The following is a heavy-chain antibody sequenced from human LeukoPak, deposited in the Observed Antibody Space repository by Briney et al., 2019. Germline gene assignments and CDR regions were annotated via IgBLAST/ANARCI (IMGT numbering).Heavy chain of an antibody. V-gene: IGHV3-49*04. Sequence: GGSLRLSCTASGFTFGDYAMSWVRQAPGKGLEWVGSIRSKAYGGTTEYAASVKGRFTISRDDSKSIAYLQMNSLKTKDTAVYYCTRAMVRGVIINWGQGTLVTVSS. D-gene: IGHD3-10*01. J-gene: IGHJ4*02. CDR1: GFTFGDYA. CDR2: IRSKAYGGTT. CDR3: TRAMVRGVIIN.